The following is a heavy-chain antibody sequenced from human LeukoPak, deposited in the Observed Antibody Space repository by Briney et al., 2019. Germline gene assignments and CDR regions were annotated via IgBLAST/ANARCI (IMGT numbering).Heavy chain of an antibody. J-gene: IGHJ4*02. CDR1: GMSLYGYF. CDR2: INHSGST. Sequence: SETLSLTCGVSGMSLYGYFWSWIRQPPGKGLEWIGEINHSGSTNYNPSLKSRVTISVDTSKNQFSLKLSSVTAADTAVYYCARSTTMVRGTYSFDYWGLGTLVTVSS. V-gene: IGHV4-34*01. D-gene: IGHD3-10*01. CDR3: ARSTTMVRGTYSFDY.